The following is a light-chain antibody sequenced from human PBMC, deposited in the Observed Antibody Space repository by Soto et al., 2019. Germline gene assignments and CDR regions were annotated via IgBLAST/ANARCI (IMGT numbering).Light chain of an antibody. V-gene: IGKV1-5*01. CDR2: DYS. CDR3: PQYKSYWT. Sequence: DIQMTQAPSTLCRSVGHRVTLTCRASQTISTWLAWYQQKPGKCPKLLISDYSSLETGVPSRLSGSGSGTEFTLTINSLQPDDFATYYCPQYKSYWTVGPGTQVEIK. J-gene: IGKJ1*01. CDR1: QTISTW.